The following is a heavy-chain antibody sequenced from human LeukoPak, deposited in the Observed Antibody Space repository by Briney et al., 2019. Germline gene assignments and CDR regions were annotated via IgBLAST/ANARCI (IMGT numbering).Heavy chain of an antibody. D-gene: IGHD6-19*01. Sequence: PSETLSLTCTVSGGSFSSYYWSWLRQPPGKGLEGFGYISDSGSTNYNPSLKSRVTMSVDTSKNQFALKLSSVTAADTAVYFCARVGRAVAGVDGFDIWGQGTMVTVSS. CDR3: ARVGRAVAGVDGFDI. J-gene: IGHJ3*02. CDR1: GGSFSSYY. V-gene: IGHV4-59*12. CDR2: ISDSGST.